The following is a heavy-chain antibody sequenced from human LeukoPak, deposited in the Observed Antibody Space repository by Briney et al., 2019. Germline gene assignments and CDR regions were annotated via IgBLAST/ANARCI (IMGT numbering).Heavy chain of an antibody. D-gene: IGHD1-7*01. CDR1: GFTFDDYA. J-gene: IGHJ6*03. V-gene: IGHV3-9*01. CDR2: ISWNSGSI. CDR3: AKDKRDWNYGASWDYYYYMDV. Sequence: PGGSLRLSCAASGFTFDDYAMHWVRQAPGKGLEWVSGISWNSGSIGYADSVKGRFTISRDNAKNSLYLQMNSLRAEDTALYYCAKDKRDWNYGASWDYYYYMDVWGKGTTVTVSS.